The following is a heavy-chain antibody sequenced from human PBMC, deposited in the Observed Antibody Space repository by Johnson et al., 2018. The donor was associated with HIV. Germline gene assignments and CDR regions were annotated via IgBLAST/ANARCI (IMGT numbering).Heavy chain of an antibody. CDR2: ISGSGGST. D-gene: IGHD2-15*01. CDR3: ARDRAVAGTVGVDAFDI. Sequence: EKLVESGGGVVQPGRSLRLSCAASGFTFSSYAMSWVRQAPGKGLEWVSAISGSGGSTYYADSVKGRFTISRDNSKNTMDLQMNSLRAEDTAVYYCARDRAVAGTVGVDAFDIWGQGTMVTVSS. V-gene: IGHV3-23*04. J-gene: IGHJ3*02. CDR1: GFTFSSYA.